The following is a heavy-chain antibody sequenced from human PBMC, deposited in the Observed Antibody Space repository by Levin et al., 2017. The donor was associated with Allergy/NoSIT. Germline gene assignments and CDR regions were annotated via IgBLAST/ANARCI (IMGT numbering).Heavy chain of an antibody. CDR2: IYHSGST. J-gene: IGHJ2*01. D-gene: IGHD2-2*02. Sequence: PSETLSLTCTVSAYSISSDFYCGWVRQPPGKRLELIGTIYHSGSTYYNPSLKSRVTVSVDTSKNQLSLKLTTVTASDTAVYYCARVDHCSRPTWYTDWFFDLWGRGTLVTVSS. CDR1: AYSISSDFY. V-gene: IGHV4-38-2*02. CDR3: ARVDHCSRPTWYTDWFFDL.